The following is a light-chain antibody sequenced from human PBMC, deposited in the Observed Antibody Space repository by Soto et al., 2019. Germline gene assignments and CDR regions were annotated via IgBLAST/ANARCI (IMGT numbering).Light chain of an antibody. Sequence: EILLTQSPGTLSLSPWEIATLSWRASQSVSSNLAWYQQKPGQAPRLLIYGASSRATGIPDRFSGSGSGTDFTLTISRLEPEDFAVYYCQQYGSSPFTFGPGTKVDIK. J-gene: IGKJ3*01. V-gene: IGKV3-20*01. CDR1: QSVSSN. CDR2: GAS. CDR3: QQYGSSPFT.